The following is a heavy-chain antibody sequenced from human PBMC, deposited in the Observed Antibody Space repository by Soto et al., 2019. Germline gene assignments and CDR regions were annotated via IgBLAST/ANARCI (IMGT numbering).Heavy chain of an antibody. V-gene: IGHV3-23*01. D-gene: IGHD4-17*01. CDR1: GFTFSRDV. CDR3: AKERATTTAFDY. J-gene: IGHJ4*02. Sequence: GGSLRLSCAASGFTFSRDVVSWVRQAPGKGLEWVSLINGNGGSTYYADSVKGRFTISRDNAKNTLFLQMNSLRAEDTAVYYCAKERATTTAFDYWGQGALVTVSS. CDR2: INGNGGST.